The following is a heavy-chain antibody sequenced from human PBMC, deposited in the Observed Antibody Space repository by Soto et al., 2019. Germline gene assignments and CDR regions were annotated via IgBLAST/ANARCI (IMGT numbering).Heavy chain of an antibody. J-gene: IGHJ4*02. CDR2: INAGNGNT. Sequence: QVQLVQSGAEEKKPGASVKVSCKASGYTFTSYAMHWVRQAPGQRLEWMGWINAGNGNTKYSQKFQGRVTITRDTTASIAYMELSSLRSEDTAVYYCATVVSRGYYDSSGYPPDYWGQGTLVTVSS. CDR3: ATVVSRGYYDSSGYPPDY. CDR1: GYTFTSYA. D-gene: IGHD3-22*01. V-gene: IGHV1-3*05.